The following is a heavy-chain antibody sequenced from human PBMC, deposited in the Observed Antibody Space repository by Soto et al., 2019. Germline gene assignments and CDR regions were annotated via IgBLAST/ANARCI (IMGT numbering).Heavy chain of an antibody. J-gene: IGHJ6*02. CDR3: ARGLGGRMDD. D-gene: IGHD3-16*01. CDR2: IIPILGET. Sequence: QVQLVQSGAEVKKPGSSVRVSCKASGTIFSSYTISWVRQAPGQGLEWMGRIIPILGETNSAQKFQGRVTVTPDKSTNTASIELNSLRLEDTAVYYCARGLGGRMDDWGPGTTVTVSS. CDR1: GTIFSSYT. V-gene: IGHV1-69*08.